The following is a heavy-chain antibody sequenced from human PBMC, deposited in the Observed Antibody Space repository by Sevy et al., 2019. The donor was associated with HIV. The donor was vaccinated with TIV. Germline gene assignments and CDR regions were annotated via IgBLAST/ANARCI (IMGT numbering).Heavy chain of an antibody. CDR1: GFIVSSNY. CDR3: ARDLQIAAAASDFEY. J-gene: IGHJ4*02. Sequence: GGSLRLSCAASGFIVSSNYMSWVRQAPGKGLEWLSVIYSGGTTYYADYVKGRFTISRAKSKNTLYLQMNSLRADDTAVYYCARDLQIAAAASDFEYWGQGTLVTVSS. D-gene: IGHD6-13*01. CDR2: IYSGGTT. V-gene: IGHV3-53*01.